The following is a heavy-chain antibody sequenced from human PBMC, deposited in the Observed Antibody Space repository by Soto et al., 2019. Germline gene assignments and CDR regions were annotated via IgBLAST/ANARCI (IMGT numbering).Heavy chain of an antibody. CDR1: GYTFTSYY. J-gene: IGHJ6*02. V-gene: IGHV1-46*03. Sequence: ASVKVSCKASGYTFTSYYMHWVRQAPGQGLEWMGIINPSGGSTSYAQKFQGSVTMTRDTSTSTVYMELSSLRSEDTAVYYCARARRAAAGYYYYDGMDVWGQGTTVTVSS. CDR2: INPSGGST. D-gene: IGHD6-13*01. CDR3: ARARRAAAGYYYYDGMDV.